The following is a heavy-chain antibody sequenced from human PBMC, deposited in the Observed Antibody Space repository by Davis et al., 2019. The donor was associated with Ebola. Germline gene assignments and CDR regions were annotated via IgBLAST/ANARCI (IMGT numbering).Heavy chain of an antibody. D-gene: IGHD3-22*01. J-gene: IGHJ6*04. CDR3: ARNRNYYDSSGYYYEDYYYYGMDV. CDR1: VITFSSYA. Sequence: GESLKISCADSVITFSSYAMTWVRQAPGKGLEWVSAISGSGGTTYYAGSVKGRFTVSRDNSKNTLYLQMNSLRAEDTAVYYCARNRNYYDSSGYYYEDYYYYGMDVWGKGTTVTVSS. CDR2: ISGSGGTT. V-gene: IGHV3-23*01.